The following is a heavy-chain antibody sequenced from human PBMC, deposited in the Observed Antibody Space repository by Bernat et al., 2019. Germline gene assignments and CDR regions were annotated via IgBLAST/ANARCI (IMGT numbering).Heavy chain of an antibody. CDR1: GGTFSSYT. CDR3: ARVAHGGNDVY. V-gene: IGHV1-69*02. CDR2: IIPILGIA. J-gene: IGHJ4*02. D-gene: IGHD4-23*01. Sequence: QVQLVQSGAEVKKPGSSVKVSCKASGGTFSSYTISWVRQAPGQGLEWMGRIIPILGIANYAQKFQGRVRITADKSTSTAYMELSSLRSEDTAVYYCARVAHGGNDVYWGQGTLVTVSS.